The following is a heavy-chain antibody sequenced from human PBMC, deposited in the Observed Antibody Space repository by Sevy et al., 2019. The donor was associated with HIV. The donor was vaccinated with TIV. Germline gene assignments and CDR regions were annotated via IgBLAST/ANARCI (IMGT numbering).Heavy chain of an antibody. CDR3: AREESCGGDCYYFDY. Sequence: GGSLRLSCAASEFTFDDYGMSWVRQAPGKGLEWVSSIIGNGVLTSYVESVKGRFTISRDNAENSLYLQMNSLRAEDTALYFCAREESCGGDCYYFDYWGQGTLVTVSS. J-gene: IGHJ4*02. CDR1: EFTFDDYG. D-gene: IGHD2-21*02. CDR2: IIGNGVLT. V-gene: IGHV3-20*04.